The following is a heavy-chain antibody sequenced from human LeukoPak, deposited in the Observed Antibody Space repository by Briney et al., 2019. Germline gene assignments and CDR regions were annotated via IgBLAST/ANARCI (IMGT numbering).Heavy chain of an antibody. J-gene: IGHJ4*02. CDR2: IKQDGSDK. V-gene: IGHV3-7*01. CDR3: ARDLVLYASGSYCFDY. D-gene: IGHD3-10*01. Sequence: PGGSLRLSCAASGFTFSSSAMSWVRQAPGKGLEWVATIKQDGSDKYYVDSVKGRFTISRDNAKNSLYLQMNSLRAEDTAVYYCARDLVLYASGSYCFDYWGQGTLVTVSS. CDR1: GFTFSSSA.